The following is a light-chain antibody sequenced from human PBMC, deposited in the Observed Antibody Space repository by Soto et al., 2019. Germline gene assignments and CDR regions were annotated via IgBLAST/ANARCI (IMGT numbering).Light chain of an antibody. CDR1: QDIRNY. Sequence: DIQLTQSPSSLSASVGGRVTISCQASQDIRNYLNWYQQKPGKAPKLLIYDASNLEAGVPSRFSGSGSGTDFSFSIHNLQPEDIATYYCQQYDNLLTFGGGTKVEI. CDR3: QQYDNLLT. V-gene: IGKV1-33*01. J-gene: IGKJ4*01. CDR2: DAS.